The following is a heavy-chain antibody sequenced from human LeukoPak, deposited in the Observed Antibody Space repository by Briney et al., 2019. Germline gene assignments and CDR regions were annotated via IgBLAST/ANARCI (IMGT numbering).Heavy chain of an antibody. V-gene: IGHV3-48*01. CDR1: GFTFSSYS. Sequence: GGSLRLSCAASGFTFSSYSMNWVRQAPGKGLEWVSYISSSSSTIYYADSVKGRFTISRDNGKHSLYLQMNSLRAEDTAVYYCAREGSDFWSGYSKGYFDYWGQGTLVTVSS. CDR2: ISSSSSTI. D-gene: IGHD3-3*01. CDR3: AREGSDFWSGYSKGYFDY. J-gene: IGHJ4*02.